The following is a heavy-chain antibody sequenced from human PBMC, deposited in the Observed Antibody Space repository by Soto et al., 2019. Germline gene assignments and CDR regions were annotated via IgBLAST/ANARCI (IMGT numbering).Heavy chain of an antibody. D-gene: IGHD4-17*01. J-gene: IGHJ6*02. Sequence: QGQLVESGGDLVRPGGCLRLYCATSGFTFGDRYMSWIRQAPGKGLEWVSYISSSGFTIYYADSVKGRFTISRDNANDSLYLQMNSLRAEDTAVYYCARNTKSAAGADYYGLDVWGHGTTVIVSS. V-gene: IGHV3-11*01. CDR2: ISSSGFTI. CDR3: ARNTKSAAGADYYGLDV. CDR1: GFTFGDRY.